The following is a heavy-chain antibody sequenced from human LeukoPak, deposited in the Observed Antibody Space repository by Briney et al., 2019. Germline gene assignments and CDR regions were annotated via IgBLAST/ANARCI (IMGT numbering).Heavy chain of an antibody. V-gene: IGHV3-23*01. Sequence: PGGSLRLSCAASGFTFSSYAMSWVRQAPGKGREWVSAISGSGGSTYYADSVKGRFTTSRDNSKNTLYLQMNSLRAEDTAVYYCARDWYHAIDYWGQGALVTVSS. D-gene: IGHD2-2*01. CDR3: ARDWYHAIDY. J-gene: IGHJ4*02. CDR1: GFTFSSYA. CDR2: ISGSGGST.